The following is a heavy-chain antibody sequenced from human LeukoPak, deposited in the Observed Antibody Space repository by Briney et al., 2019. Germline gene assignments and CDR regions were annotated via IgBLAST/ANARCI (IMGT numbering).Heavy chain of an antibody. CDR2: IYHSGST. J-gene: IGHJ4*02. Sequence: KSSETLPLTCAVSGYSISSGYYWGWIRQPPGKGLEWIGSIYHSGSTYYNPSLKSRVTISVDTSKNQFSLKLSSVTAADTAVYYCARTSGSGSYYLDYWGQGTLVTVSS. V-gene: IGHV4-38-2*01. CDR3: ARTSGSGSYYLDY. CDR1: GYSISSGYY. D-gene: IGHD3-10*01.